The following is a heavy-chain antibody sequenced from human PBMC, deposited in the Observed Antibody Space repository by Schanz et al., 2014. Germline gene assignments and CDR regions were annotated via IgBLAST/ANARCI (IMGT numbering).Heavy chain of an antibody. CDR1: GFAFSSYG. D-gene: IGHD6-13*01. Sequence: EVQLLESGGGLVQPGGSLRLSCLASGFAFSSYGMNWLRQAPGKGLEWVSVIGVDGTTTYYADSVRGRFTMSRDNSKNTVHLQMSSLRVEDTAVYYCARGLIAAAGGAFDYWGQGTLVAVSA. V-gene: IGHV3-23*01. J-gene: IGHJ4*02. CDR2: IGVDGTTT. CDR3: ARGLIAAAGGAFDY.